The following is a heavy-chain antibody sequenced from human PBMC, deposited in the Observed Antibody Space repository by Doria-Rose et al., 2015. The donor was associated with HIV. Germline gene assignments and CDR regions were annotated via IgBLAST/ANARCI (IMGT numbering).Heavy chain of an antibody. V-gene: IGHV2-26*01. D-gene: IGHD6-13*01. CDR3: ARIKSSRWYHKYYFDF. Sequence: QITLKEPGPVLVKPTETLTLTCTVSGVSLSSPGMGVSWIRQPSGKALEWLANIFSDEERSYKTSLKSRLTISRGTSKSQVVLTMTDMDPVDTATYYCARIKSSRWYHKYYFDFWGQGTLVIVSA. CDR2: IFSDEER. J-gene: IGHJ4*02. CDR1: GVSLSSPGMG.